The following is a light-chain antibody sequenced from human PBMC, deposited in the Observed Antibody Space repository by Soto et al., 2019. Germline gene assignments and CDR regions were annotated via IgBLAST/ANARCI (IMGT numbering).Light chain of an antibody. CDR3: QQYNDWSPWT. V-gene: IGKV3-15*01. J-gene: IGKJ1*01. Sequence: EIVRTPSPAKLSVSSVERATFSSRASQSVSSNLAWYQQKPGQAPRLLIYGASTRATGIPARFSGSGSGTEFTLTISILQSEEFAVYYCQQYNDWSPWTFGQGTKVDIK. CDR1: QSVSSN. CDR2: GAS.